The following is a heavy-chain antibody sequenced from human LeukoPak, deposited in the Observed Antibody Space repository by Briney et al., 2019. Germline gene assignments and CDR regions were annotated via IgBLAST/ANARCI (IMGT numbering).Heavy chain of an antibody. D-gene: IGHD3-10*01. CDR1: GFTFSSHA. V-gene: IGHV3-23*01. J-gene: IGHJ5*02. CDR3: AKDLETIKPTMA. Sequence: GVSLRLSCAASGFTFSSHAMSWVRQAPGKGLEWVSSIGGSGKNTFYADSVKGRFTISRDNSKDTLYLQMNSLRAGDTAVYYCAKDLETIKPTMAWGQGTLVTVSS. CDR2: IGGSGKNT.